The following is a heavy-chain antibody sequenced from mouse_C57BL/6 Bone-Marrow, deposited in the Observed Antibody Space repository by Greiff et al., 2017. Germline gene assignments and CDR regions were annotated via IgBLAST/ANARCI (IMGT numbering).Heavy chain of an antibody. D-gene: IGHD1-1*01. V-gene: IGHV5-12*01. J-gene: IGHJ3*01. CDR3: ARPLITTVVGGFAY. Sequence: EVKLVESGGGLVQPGGSLKLSCAASGFTFSDYYMYWVRQTPEKRLEWVAYISNGGGSTYYPDTVKGRFTISRDNAKNTLYLQMSRLKSEDTAMYYCARPLITTVVGGFAYWGQGTLVTVSA. CDR1: GFTFSDYY. CDR2: ISNGGGST.